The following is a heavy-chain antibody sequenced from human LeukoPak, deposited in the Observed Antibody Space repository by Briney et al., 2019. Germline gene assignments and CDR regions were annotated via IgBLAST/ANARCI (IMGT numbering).Heavy chain of an antibody. J-gene: IGHJ4*02. CDR1: GYTFTSYV. Sequence: ASVKVSCKASGYTFTSYVISWVRQAPGQGLEWMGWISAYNGNTNYAQKLQGRVTMTTDTSTSTAYMELRSLRSDDTAVYYCARDRGVVVPAALFDYWGQGTLVTVSS. D-gene: IGHD2-2*01. V-gene: IGHV1-18*01. CDR3: ARDRGVVVPAALFDY. CDR2: ISAYNGNT.